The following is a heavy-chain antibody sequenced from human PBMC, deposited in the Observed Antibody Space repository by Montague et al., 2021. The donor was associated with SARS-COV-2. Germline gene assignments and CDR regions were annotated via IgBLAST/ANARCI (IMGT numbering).Heavy chain of an antibody. V-gene: IGHV3-73*01. Sequence: SLRLSCPASASTFSGSDLHLVRQASGKGLEWLGRIKNRANDYATXXAESLKGRFTISRDDSRKTAYLQMNNLRTEDTAFYYCTSRGNWKDVNEYFHHWGQGTLVTVSS. CDR1: ASTFSGSD. J-gene: IGHJ1*01. D-gene: IGHD1-20*01. CDR3: TSRGNWKDVNEYFHH. CDR2: IKNRANDYAT.